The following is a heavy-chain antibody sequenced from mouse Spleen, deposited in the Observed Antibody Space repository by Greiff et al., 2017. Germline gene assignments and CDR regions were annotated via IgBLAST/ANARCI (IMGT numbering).Heavy chain of an antibody. V-gene: IGHV5-15*01. CDR1: GFTFSDYG. J-gene: IGHJ2*01. CDR3: ARLGPFFDY. Sequence: EVKLMESGGGLVKPGGSLKLSCAASGFTFSDYGMAWVRQAPGKGPEWVAFISNLAYSIYYADTVTGRFTISRENAKNTLYLEMSSLRSEDTAMYYCARLGPFFDYWGQGTTLTVSS. CDR2: ISNLAYSI.